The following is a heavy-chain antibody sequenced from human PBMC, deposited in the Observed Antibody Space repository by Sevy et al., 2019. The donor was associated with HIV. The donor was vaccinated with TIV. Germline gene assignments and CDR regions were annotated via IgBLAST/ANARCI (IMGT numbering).Heavy chain of an antibody. Sequence: SETLSLTCTVSGDSIISSRGWSWFRQSPGKGLEWIGDMYHRGTTNYSPSLKNRVIMSVDKSKNQFSLKLTSVTAADTAVYYCAAAAGTDILGYYFDSWGQGIPVTVSS. D-gene: IGHD6-25*01. CDR2: MYHRGTT. V-gene: IGHV4-4*02. CDR3: AAAAGTDILGYYFDS. J-gene: IGHJ4*02. CDR1: GDSIISSRG.